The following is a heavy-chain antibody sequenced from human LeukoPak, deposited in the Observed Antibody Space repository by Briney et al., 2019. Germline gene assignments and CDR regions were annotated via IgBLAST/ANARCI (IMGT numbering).Heavy chain of an antibody. V-gene: IGHV3-11*01. D-gene: IGHD3-3*01. CDR1: GFTFSDYY. J-gene: IGHJ5*02. CDR3: ARVKGDFGTPSNWFDP. Sequence: GGSLRLSCAASGFTFSDYYMSWIRQAPGKGLEWVSYISSSGSTIYYADSVKGRFTISRDNAKNSPYLQMNSLRAEDTAVYYCARVKGDFGTPSNWFDPWGQGTLVTVSS. CDR2: ISSSGSTI.